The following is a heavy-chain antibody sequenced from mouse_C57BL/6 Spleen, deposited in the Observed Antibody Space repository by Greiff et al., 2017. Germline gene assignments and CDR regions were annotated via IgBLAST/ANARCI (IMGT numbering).Heavy chain of an antibody. V-gene: IGHV1-72*01. J-gene: IGHJ4*01. D-gene: IGHD2-1*01. Sequence: QVQLKQPGAELVKPGASVKLSCKASGYTFTSYWMHWVKQRPGRGLEWIGRIDPNSGGTKYNEKFKSKATLTVDKPSSTAYMQLSSLTSEDSAVYYCAREGDYGNLYYAMDYWGQGTSVTVSS. CDR2: IDPNSGGT. CDR3: AREGDYGNLYYAMDY. CDR1: GYTFTSYW.